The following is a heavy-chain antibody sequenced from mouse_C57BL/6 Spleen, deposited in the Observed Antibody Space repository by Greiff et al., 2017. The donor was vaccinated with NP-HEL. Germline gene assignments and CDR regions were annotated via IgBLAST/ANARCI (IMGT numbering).Heavy chain of an antibody. CDR1: GFTFSSYT. Sequence: DVMLVESGGGLVKPGGSLKLSCAASGFTFSSYTMSWVRQTPEKRLEWVATISGGGGNTYYPDSVKGRFTISRDNAKNTLYLQMSSLRSEDTALYYCARRGVYWYFDVWGTGTTVTVSS. CDR3: ARRGVYWYFDV. CDR2: ISGGGGNT. V-gene: IGHV5-9*01. J-gene: IGHJ1*03.